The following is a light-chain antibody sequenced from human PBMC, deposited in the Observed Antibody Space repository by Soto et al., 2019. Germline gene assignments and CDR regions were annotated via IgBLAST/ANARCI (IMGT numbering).Light chain of an antibody. CDR3: CSYVGSYTWV. CDR2: DVS. V-gene: IGLV2-11*01. CDR1: NSDVGNYEY. J-gene: IGLJ3*02. Sequence: QSVLTQPRSVSGSPGQSVTISCTGTNSDVGNYEYVSWYQHLPGKAPKLMIFDVSKRPSGVPDRFSGSKSGNTASLTISGLQAEDEADYYCCSYVGSYTWVFGGGTKVTVL.